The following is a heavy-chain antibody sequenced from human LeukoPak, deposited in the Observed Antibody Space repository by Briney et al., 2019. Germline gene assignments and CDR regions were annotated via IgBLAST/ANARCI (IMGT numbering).Heavy chain of an antibody. CDR1: GFTFISYA. Sequence: GGSLRLSCAASGFTFISYAMNWVRQAPGKGLEWVSAISGSGDRTYYTDSVKGRFTISRDNSKNTLYLQMNSLRAEDTAVYFCARGRSGSLHYYHFYGMDVWGQGTTVTVS. D-gene: IGHD1-26*01. CDR2: ISGSGDRT. V-gene: IGHV3-23*01. CDR3: ARGRSGSLHYYHFYGMDV. J-gene: IGHJ6*02.